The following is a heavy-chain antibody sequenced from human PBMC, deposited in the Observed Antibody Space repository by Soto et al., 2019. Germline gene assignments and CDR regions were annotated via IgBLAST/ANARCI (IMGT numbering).Heavy chain of an antibody. J-gene: IGHJ3*02. CDR2: ISWNSGSI. CDR3: ARGNYDQDAFDI. Sequence: GGSLRLSCAASGFTFDDYAMHWVRQAPGKGLEWVSGISWNSGSIGYADSVKGRFTISRDNAKNSLYLQMNSLRAEDTAVYYCARGNYDQDAFDIWGQGTMVTVSS. D-gene: IGHD3-22*01. CDR1: GFTFDDYA. V-gene: IGHV3-9*01.